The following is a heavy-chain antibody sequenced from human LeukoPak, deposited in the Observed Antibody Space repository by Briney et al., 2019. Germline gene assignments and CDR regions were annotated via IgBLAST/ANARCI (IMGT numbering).Heavy chain of an antibody. D-gene: IGHD3-10*01. CDR1: GGSNSSYY. Sequence: PSETLSLTCTVSGGSNSSYYWSWIRQPPGKGLEWIGYIYNSGSTNYNPSLKSRVTISVDTSKNQFSLKLTSVTAADTAVYYCVSAKFLVRGVSWFDPWGQGTLVTVSS. CDR3: VSAKFLVRGVSWFDP. V-gene: IGHV4-59*08. J-gene: IGHJ5*02. CDR2: IYNSGST.